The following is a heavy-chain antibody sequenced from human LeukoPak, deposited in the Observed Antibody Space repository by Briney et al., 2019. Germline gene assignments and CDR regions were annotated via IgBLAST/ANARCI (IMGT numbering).Heavy chain of an antibody. Sequence: SVKVSCKASGGTFSSYAISWVRQAPGQGLEWMRRIIPIFGTANYAQKFQGRVTITTGESTSTAYMELSSLRSEDTAVYYCARGEWELLGSYFDYWGQGTLVTVSS. CDR3: ARGEWELLGSYFDY. CDR1: GGTFSSYA. V-gene: IGHV1-69*05. CDR2: IIPIFGTA. D-gene: IGHD1-26*01. J-gene: IGHJ4*02.